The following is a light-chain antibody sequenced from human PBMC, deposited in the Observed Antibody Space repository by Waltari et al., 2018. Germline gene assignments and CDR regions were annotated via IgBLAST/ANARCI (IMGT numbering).Light chain of an antibody. V-gene: IGKV2-28*01. CDR3: MQALMTPNT. J-gene: IGKJ2*01. CDR1: QSLLHANGKNY. Sequence: EIVMTQSPLSLPVTPGEPASISCRSSQSLLHANGKNYVDWYVLKPGQSPRLLISLGSNRAAGVPDRFIGSGSDTDFTLRISRVEAEDFGVYYCMQALMTPNTFGQGTKLEI. CDR2: LGS.